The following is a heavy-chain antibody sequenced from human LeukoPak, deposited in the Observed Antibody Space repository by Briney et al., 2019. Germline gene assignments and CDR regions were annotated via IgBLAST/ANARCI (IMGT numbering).Heavy chain of an antibody. J-gene: IGHJ3*02. CDR3: ARDLITMIVVVPRGAFDI. Sequence: GASVKVSCKASGGTFSSYAISWVRQAPGQGLEWMGRIIPILGIANYAQKFQGRVTITADKSTSTAYMELSSLRSEDTAVYYCARDLITMIVVVPRGAFDIWGQGTMVTVSS. CDR1: GGTFSSYA. CDR2: IIPILGIA. D-gene: IGHD3-22*01. V-gene: IGHV1-69*04.